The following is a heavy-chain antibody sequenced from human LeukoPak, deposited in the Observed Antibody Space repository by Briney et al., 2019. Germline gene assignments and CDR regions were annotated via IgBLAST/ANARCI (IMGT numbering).Heavy chain of an antibody. CDR2: IYYSGST. J-gene: IGHJ4*02. V-gene: IGHV4-39*01. Sequence: SETLSLTCTVSGGSISSSSYYWGWIRQPPGKGLEWIGSIYYSGSTYYNPSLKSRVTISVDTSKNQFSLKLSSVTAADTAVYYCARRPYAAGPFDYWGQGTLATVSS. CDR1: GGSISSSSYY. CDR3: ARRPYAAGPFDY. D-gene: IGHD6-13*01.